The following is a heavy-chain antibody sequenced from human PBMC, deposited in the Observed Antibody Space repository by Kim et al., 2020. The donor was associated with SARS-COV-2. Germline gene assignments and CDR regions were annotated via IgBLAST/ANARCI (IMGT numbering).Heavy chain of an antibody. D-gene: IGHD3-10*01. CDR3: ARDLFMAQGGVFLRYFDY. V-gene: IGHV4-31*02. J-gene: IGHJ4*02. Sequence: LRSRVTISVDTSKNQFSLKLSSVTAADTAVYYCARDLFMAQGGVFLRYFDYWGQGTLVTVSS.